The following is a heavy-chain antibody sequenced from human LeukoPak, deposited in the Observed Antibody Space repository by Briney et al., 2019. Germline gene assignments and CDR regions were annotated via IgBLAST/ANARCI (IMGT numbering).Heavy chain of an antibody. V-gene: IGHV3-33*01. CDR2: IWFDGSKR. CDR3: ARCTGGSCVFDY. CDR1: GXTFSTYG. Sequence: GGSLRLSCAASGXTFSTYGMHWVRQAPGKGREWVALIWFDGSKRYYGDSLKGRFTVSRDNSKNTLYLQVDSLRAEDTAVYYCARCTGGSCVFDYWGQGTLVTVSS. D-gene: IGHD2-8*02. J-gene: IGHJ4*02.